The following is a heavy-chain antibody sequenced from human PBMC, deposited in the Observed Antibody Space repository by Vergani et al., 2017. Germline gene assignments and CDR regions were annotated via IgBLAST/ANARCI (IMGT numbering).Heavy chain of an antibody. V-gene: IGHV3-9*01. CDR1: GFTFDDYA. Sequence: EVQLVESGGGLVQPGRSLRLSCAASGFTFDDYAMHWVRQAPGKGLEWVSGISWNSGSIGYADSVKGRFTISRDNAKNSLYLQMNSLRSEDTAVYYCAREVKVVAAVVDINDYWGQGTLVTVSS. D-gene: IGHD2-15*01. CDR2: ISWNSGSI. J-gene: IGHJ4*02. CDR3: AREVKVVAAVVDINDY.